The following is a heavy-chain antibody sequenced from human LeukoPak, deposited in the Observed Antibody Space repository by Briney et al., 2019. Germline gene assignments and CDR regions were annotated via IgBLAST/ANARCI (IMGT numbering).Heavy chain of an antibody. Sequence: GGSLRLSCAASGFTFSSYSMNWVRQAPGKGLEWVSSISSSSSYIYYADSVKGRFTISRDNSKNTLDLQMNSLRADDTAVYYCARDGYSNYWYLNLWGQGTLVTVSS. D-gene: IGHD6-13*01. J-gene: IGHJ4*02. V-gene: IGHV3-21*04. CDR3: ARDGYSNYWYLNL. CDR2: ISSSSSYI. CDR1: GFTFSSYS.